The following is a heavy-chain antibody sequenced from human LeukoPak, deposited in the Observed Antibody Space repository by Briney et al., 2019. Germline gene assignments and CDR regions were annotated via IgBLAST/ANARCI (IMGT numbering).Heavy chain of an antibody. J-gene: IGHJ6*03. CDR1: GFTFSSYG. Sequence: PGGSLRLSCAASGFTFSSYGMSWVRQAPGNGLEWVSAISGSGGSTYYADSVKGRFTISRDNSKNTLYLQMNSLRAEDTAVYYCAKDLWFGESFAYYYYYYYMDVWGKGTTVTISS. CDR3: AKDLWFGESFAYYYYYYYMDV. D-gene: IGHD3-10*01. V-gene: IGHV3-23*01. CDR2: ISGSGGST.